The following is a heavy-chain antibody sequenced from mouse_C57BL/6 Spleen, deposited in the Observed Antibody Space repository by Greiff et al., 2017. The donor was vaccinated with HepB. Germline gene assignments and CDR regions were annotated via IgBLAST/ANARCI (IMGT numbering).Heavy chain of an antibody. CDR3: AKSLKYYGSSSYAMDY. J-gene: IGHJ4*01. V-gene: IGHV1-82*01. Sequence: VQLQQSGPELVKPGASVKISCKASGYAFSSSWMNWVKQRPGKGLEWIGRIYPGDGDTNYNGKFKGKATLTADKSSSTAYMQLSSLTSEDSEVYFCAKSLKYYGSSSYAMDYWGQGTSVTVSS. D-gene: IGHD1-1*01. CDR1: GYAFSSSW. CDR2: IYPGDGDT.